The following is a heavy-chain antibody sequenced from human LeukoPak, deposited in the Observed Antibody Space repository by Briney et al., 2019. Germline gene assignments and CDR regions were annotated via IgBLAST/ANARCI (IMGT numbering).Heavy chain of an antibody. CDR3: AKMSGYRATYPPDY. CDR1: GFSFSSHA. D-gene: IGHD1-26*01. V-gene: IGHV3-23*01. J-gene: IGHJ4*02. Sequence: GGSLRLSCSASGFSFSSHAMTWGRQAPGKGLEWVSALSGSGDFKYYADSVKGRFTISRDNSKNTLYLQMNSLRAEDTAVYHCAKMSGYRATYPPDYWGQGALVTVSS. CDR2: LSGSGDFK.